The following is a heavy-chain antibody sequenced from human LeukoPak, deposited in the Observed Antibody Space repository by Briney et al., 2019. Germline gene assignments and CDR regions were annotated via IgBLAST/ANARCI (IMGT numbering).Heavy chain of an antibody. CDR2: IKFDGSDK. Sequence: GGSLRLSCAASGFTFSNYWMSWVRQAPGKGLEWVANIKFDGSDKFYVDSVKGRFTISRDNAKNTLYLQMNSLRVEDAAVYYCATDFQHWGQGTLVTVSS. J-gene: IGHJ1*01. CDR1: GFTFSNYW. V-gene: IGHV3-7*04. CDR3: ATDFQH.